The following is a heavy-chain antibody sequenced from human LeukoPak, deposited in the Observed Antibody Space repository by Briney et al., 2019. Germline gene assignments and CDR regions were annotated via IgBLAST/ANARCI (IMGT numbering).Heavy chain of an antibody. Sequence: GGSLRRSCAATGFTFRSYWMHRLRQAPGKGLVWVSRINSDGSSTNSADSVKGRLTISRDNAKNTLYLQMNSLRAEDTAVYYCARARVPGELNYWGQGTLVTVSS. D-gene: IGHD3-10*01. V-gene: IGHV3-74*01. CDR2: INSDGSST. CDR1: GFTFRSYW. CDR3: ARARVPGELNY. J-gene: IGHJ4*02.